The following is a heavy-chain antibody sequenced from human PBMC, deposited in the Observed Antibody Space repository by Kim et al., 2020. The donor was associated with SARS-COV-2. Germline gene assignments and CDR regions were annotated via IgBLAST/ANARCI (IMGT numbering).Heavy chain of an antibody. D-gene: IGHD6-19*01. CDR1: GGSINGHC. CDR3: ARGKPNARGWYCGLDY. J-gene: IGHJ4*02. CDR2: IYSSGST. Sequence: SETLSLMCTVSGGSINGHCWTWIRQPAGKGLEWIGRIYSSGSTSFNPSVQSRVTMSVDTSKNEASLRLSSVTAADTAVYFCARGKPNARGWYCGLDYWGQGILVTVST. V-gene: IGHV4-4*07.